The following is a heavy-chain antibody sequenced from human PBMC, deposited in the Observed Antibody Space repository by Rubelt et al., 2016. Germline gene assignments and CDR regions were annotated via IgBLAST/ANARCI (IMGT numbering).Heavy chain of an antibody. D-gene: IGHD3-22*01. CDR3: AKVSDSSGYYYFDY. J-gene: IGHJ4*02. CDR2: ISGSGGST. V-gene: IGHV3-23*01. Sequence: AISGSGGSTYYADSVKGRFTISRDNSKNTLYLQMNSLRAEDTAVYYCAKVSDSSGYYYFDYWGQGTLVTVSS.